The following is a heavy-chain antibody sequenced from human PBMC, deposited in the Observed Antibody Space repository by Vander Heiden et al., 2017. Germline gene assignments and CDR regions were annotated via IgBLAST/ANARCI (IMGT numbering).Heavy chain of an antibody. CDR2: ISYDGSNK. J-gene: IGHJ6*02. Sequence: QVQLVESGGGVVQPGRSLRLSCAASGVTSSSYGIHWVRQAPGKGLEWVAVISYDGSNKYYADSVKGRFTISRDNSKNTLYLQMNSLRAEDTAVYYCAKDMYSSGWSDYYYYYGMDVWGQGTTVTVSS. CDR3: AKDMYSSGWSDYYYYYGMDV. CDR1: GVTSSSYG. V-gene: IGHV3-30*18. D-gene: IGHD6-19*01.